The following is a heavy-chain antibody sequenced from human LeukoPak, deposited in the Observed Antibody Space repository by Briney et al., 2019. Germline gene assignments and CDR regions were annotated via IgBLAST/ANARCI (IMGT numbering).Heavy chain of an antibody. J-gene: IGHJ5*02. CDR1: GYTFTSYG. D-gene: IGHD3-3*01. CDR3: ARDHTTLRFFTNWFDP. CDR2: ISAYNGNT. Sequence: ASVKVSCKASGYTFTSYGISWVRQAPGQGLEWMGWISAYNGNTNYAQKLQGRVTMTTDTSTSTAYMELRSLRSDDTAVYYCARDHTTLRFFTNWFDPWGQGTLVTVSS. V-gene: IGHV1-18*01.